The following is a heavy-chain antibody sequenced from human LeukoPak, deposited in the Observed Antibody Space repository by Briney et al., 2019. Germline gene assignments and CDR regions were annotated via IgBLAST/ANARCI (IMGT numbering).Heavy chain of an antibody. CDR3: ARPGGYDSSGYYNYAFDI. D-gene: IGHD3-22*01. CDR2: IHRNGDST. Sequence: GGSLRLSCAGSGFTFDDYGMSWVRQGPGKGLEWVSGIHRNGDSTGYADSVKGRFTISRDNAKNSLYLQMNSLRAEDTAVYYCARPGGYDSSGYYNYAFDIWGQGTMVTVSS. J-gene: IGHJ3*02. CDR1: GFTFDDYG. V-gene: IGHV3-20*04.